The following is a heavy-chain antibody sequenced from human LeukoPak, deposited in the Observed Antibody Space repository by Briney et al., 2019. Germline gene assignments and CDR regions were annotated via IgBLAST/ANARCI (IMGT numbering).Heavy chain of an antibody. J-gene: IGHJ1*01. Sequence: PWGSLRLSCAAPGFTFSRYIMNWVRQAPGKGLEWISYISSSSRTIHYADSVKGRFTISRDNAENSLDLQMNSLRDEDTAVYYCASHYFGSRGSYAEYFQHWGQGALVIVSS. CDR2: ISSSSRTI. V-gene: IGHV3-48*02. CDR1: GFTFSRYI. D-gene: IGHD3-22*01. CDR3: ASHYFGSRGSYAEYFQH.